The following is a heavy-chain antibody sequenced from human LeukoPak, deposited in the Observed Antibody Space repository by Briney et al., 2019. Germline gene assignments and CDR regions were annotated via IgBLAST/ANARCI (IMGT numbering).Heavy chain of an antibody. CDR2: ISTGSSTI. CDR1: GFTFSGNS. D-gene: IGHD3-10*01. CDR3: ARDRGDY. J-gene: IGHJ4*02. Sequence: GRSLRLSCAASGFTFSGNSMNWVRQAPGKGRQWISFISTGSSTIYYADSVKGRFTISRDYAKNSLYLQMNSLRDDDTALYYCARDRGDYWGQGTLVTVSS. V-gene: IGHV3-48*02.